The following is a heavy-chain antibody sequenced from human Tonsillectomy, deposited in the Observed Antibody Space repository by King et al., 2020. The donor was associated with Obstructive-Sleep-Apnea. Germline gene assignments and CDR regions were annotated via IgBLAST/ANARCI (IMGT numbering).Heavy chain of an antibody. CDR3: ARVVYVWGSYPTNFDY. CDR2: INHSGST. V-gene: IGHV4-34*01. CDR1: GGSFSGYY. Sequence: VQLQQWGAGLLKPSETLSLTCAVYGGSFSGYYWSWIRQPPGKGLEWIREINHSGSTNYNPSLKSRVTISVDTSKNQFSLKLSSVTAADTAVYYCARVVYVWGSYPTNFDYWGQGTLVTVSS. J-gene: IGHJ4*02. D-gene: IGHD3-16*02.